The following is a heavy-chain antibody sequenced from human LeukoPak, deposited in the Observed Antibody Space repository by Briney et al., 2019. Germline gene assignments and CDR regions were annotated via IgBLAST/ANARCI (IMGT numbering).Heavy chain of an antibody. CDR3: ARYYYSSSSDLYS. V-gene: IGHV3-15*01. D-gene: IGHD6-6*01. CDR2: IKSKIDGGTI. CDR1: GFTFTNAW. Sequence: GGSLRLSCAASGFTFTNAWMSWVRQAPGKGLEWVGRIKSKIDGGTIDYAAPVNGRFSISRDDSKSTLYLQMNSLKTEDTAVYYCARYYYSSSSDLYSWGQGTLVTVSS. J-gene: IGHJ4*02.